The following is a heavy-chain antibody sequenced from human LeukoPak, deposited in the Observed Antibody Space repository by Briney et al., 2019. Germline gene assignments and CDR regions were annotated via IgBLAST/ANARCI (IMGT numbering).Heavy chain of an antibody. V-gene: IGHV4-39*01. J-gene: IGHJ4*02. CDR3: ARATAMVDY. CDR2: IYHSGST. Sequence: KASETLSLTCTVSGGSISSSSYYWGWIRQPSGKGLEWIGSIYHSGSTYYNPSLKRRVPISVDTSKNQFSLKLSSVTAADTAVYYCARATAMVDYWGQGTLVTVSS. D-gene: IGHD5-18*01. CDR1: GGSISSSSYY.